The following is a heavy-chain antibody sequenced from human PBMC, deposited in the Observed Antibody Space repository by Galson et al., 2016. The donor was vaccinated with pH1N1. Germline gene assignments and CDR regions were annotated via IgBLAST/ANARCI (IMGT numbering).Heavy chain of an antibody. D-gene: IGHD5-24*01. Sequence: SLRLSCAASGFTFDDHAMHWVRQAPGKGLEWVSGISWNSGSIGYADSVKGRFTISRDNAKNSLYLQMNSLRAEDTALYYCAKLDGYNWGYFQHWGQGTLVTVSS. J-gene: IGHJ1*01. V-gene: IGHV3-9*01. CDR2: ISWNSGSI. CDR1: GFTFDDHA. CDR3: AKLDGYNWGYFQH.